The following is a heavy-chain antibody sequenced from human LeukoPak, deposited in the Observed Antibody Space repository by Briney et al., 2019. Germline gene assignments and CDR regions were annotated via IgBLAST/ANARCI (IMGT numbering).Heavy chain of an antibody. D-gene: IGHD6-13*01. J-gene: IGHJ4*02. Sequence: KPSEALSLTCTVSGGSISSTNHYCGWIRQPPGKGLEWIGSMSDSGSTYYNPSLKSRVTISKDTSKNQFSLKVSSVTAADTAVYYCARGLSIAAGANWGQGILVTVSS. CDR3: ARGLSIAAGAN. V-gene: IGHV4-39*07. CDR2: MSDSGST. CDR1: GGSISSTNHY.